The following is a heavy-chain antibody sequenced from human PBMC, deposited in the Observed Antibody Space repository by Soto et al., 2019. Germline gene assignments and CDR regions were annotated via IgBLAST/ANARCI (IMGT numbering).Heavy chain of an antibody. Sequence: PGGSLRLSCAASGFTFNYYAMKWVRQAPEKGLEWVAAITGSGANTNHADAVKGRFTISTDNSKNTLYLQMTRLRAEDSAVYYCEKVGFSEDSWGQGTLVTVSS. CDR2: ITGSGANT. CDR1: GFTFNYYA. J-gene: IGHJ4*02. CDR3: EKVGFSEDS. D-gene: IGHD3-3*01. V-gene: IGHV3-23*01.